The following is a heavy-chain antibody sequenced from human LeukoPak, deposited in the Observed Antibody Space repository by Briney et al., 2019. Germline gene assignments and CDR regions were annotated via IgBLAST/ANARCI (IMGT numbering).Heavy chain of an antibody. V-gene: IGHV1-69*13. CDR3: ARGLVVVPAAIIPHFEY. Sequence: ASVKVSCKASGGTFISYAISWVRQAPGQGLEGMGGIIPIFGTANYAQKFQGRVTSTADESTSTAYMEMSSLRSEDTAVYYCARGLVVVPAAIIPHFEYWGQGTLVTVSS. D-gene: IGHD2-2*01. CDR2: IIPIFGTA. CDR1: GGTFISYA. J-gene: IGHJ4*02.